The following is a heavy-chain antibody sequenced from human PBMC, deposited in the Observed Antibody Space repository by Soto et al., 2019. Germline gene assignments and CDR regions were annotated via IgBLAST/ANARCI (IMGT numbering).Heavy chain of an antibody. D-gene: IGHD3-3*02. V-gene: IGHV4-38-2*01. CDR2: MYYSGTT. CDR1: GYPISSGYY. J-gene: IGHJ4*02. CDR3: ARADGYTFLYYFDS. Sequence: SETLSLTCDVSGYPISSGYYWGWIRQPPGKGLEWIGSMYYSGTTLYSPSVRSRVTISLDTSKNRFSLHLSSVTAADTAVYYCARADGYTFLYYFDSWGQGTLVTVSS.